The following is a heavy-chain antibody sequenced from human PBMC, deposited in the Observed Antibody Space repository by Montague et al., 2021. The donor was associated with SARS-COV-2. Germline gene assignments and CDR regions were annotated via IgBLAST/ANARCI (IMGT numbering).Heavy chain of an antibody. CDR1: GFTFSTYN. J-gene: IGHJ6*02. Sequence: SLRLSCAASGFTFSTYNMNWVRQAPGTGLEWVSSITNNNNYIYYGDSVRGRFTISGDNAKNSLYLQMNNLRAEDTGVYYCARGAEYYYYGMDVWGLGTKVIVSS. CDR2: ITNNNNYI. CDR3: ARGAEYYYYGMDV. V-gene: IGHV3-21*01.